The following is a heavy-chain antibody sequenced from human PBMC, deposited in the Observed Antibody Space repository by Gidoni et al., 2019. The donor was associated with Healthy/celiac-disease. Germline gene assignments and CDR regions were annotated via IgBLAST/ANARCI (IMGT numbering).Heavy chain of an antibody. D-gene: IGHD5-18*01. CDR2: IKQDGSEK. CDR1: GFTFSSYW. J-gene: IGHJ4*02. V-gene: IGHV3-7*01. Sequence: VQLVESGGGLVQPGVSLRLSCAASGFTFSSYWMSWVRQAPGKGLGWVANIKQDGSEKYYVDSVKGRFTISRDNAKNSLYLQMNSLRAEDTAVYYCARDPYIYDYYFDYWGQGTLVTVSS. CDR3: ARDPYIYDYYFDY.